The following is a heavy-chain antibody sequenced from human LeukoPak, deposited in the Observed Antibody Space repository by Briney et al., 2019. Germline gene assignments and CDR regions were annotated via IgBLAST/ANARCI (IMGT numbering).Heavy chain of an antibody. V-gene: IGHV3-33*06. Sequence: GGSLRLSCAASGFTFSTSGMHWVRQAPGKGLDWVAVIWYDGSNKYYADSVKGRFTISRDNSKNTLYLQMNSLRVEDTAVYYCAKDYYESSGYYSPRHFQHWGQGTLVTVSS. CDR3: AKDYYESSGYYSPRHFQH. CDR2: IWYDGSNK. J-gene: IGHJ1*01. CDR1: GFTFSTSG. D-gene: IGHD3-22*01.